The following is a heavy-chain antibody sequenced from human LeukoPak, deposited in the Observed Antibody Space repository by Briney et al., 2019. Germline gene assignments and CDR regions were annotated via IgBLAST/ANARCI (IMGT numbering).Heavy chain of an antibody. Sequence: GGSLRLSCAASGFTFSSYGMHWVRQAPGKGLEWVANIKQDGSEKYYVDSVKGRFTISRDNAKNSLYLQMNSLRAEDTAVYYCARDQGYSSGSLYWGQGTLVTVSS. V-gene: IGHV3-7*01. J-gene: IGHJ4*02. CDR1: GFTFSSYG. D-gene: IGHD6-19*01. CDR2: IKQDGSEK. CDR3: ARDQGYSSGSLY.